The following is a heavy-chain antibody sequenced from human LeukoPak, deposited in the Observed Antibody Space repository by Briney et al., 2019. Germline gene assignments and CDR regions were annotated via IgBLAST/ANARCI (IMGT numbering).Heavy chain of an antibody. J-gene: IGHJ3*02. Sequence: ASVKVSCKASVYTFTSYGISWVRQAPGQGLEWMGWISAYNGNTNYAQKLQGRVTMTTDTSTSTAYMELRSLRSDDTAVYYCARKRHDILTGYYSFAFDIWGQGTMVTVSS. V-gene: IGHV1-18*01. CDR3: ARKRHDILTGYYSFAFDI. D-gene: IGHD3-9*01. CDR1: VYTFTSYG. CDR2: ISAYNGNT.